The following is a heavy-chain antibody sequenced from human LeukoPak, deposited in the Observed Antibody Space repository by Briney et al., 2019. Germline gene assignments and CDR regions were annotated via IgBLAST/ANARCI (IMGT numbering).Heavy chain of an antibody. V-gene: IGHV3-7*01. J-gene: IGHJ4*02. Sequence: TGGSLRLSCAASGFTFSNYWMSWVRQASGKGLEWVANIKEDGSEKYYVDSVKGRFTISRDNAKNSLYLQMNSQRAEDTAIYYCASGRQLGYWGQGTLVTVSS. D-gene: IGHD6-6*01. CDR1: GFTFSNYW. CDR2: IKEDGSEK. CDR3: ASGRQLGY.